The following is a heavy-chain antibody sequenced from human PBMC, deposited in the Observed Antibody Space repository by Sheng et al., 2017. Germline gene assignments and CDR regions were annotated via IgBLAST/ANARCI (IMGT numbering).Heavy chain of an antibody. CDR3: ARDGGGVVGQPWT. CDR2: IYYSGST. D-gene: IGHD3-16*01. V-gene: IGHV4-39*07. Sequence: QLQLQESGPGLVNPSETLSLTCTVSGASFSSSSYYWDWIRQPPGKGLEWIGTIYYSGSTYYNPSLKSRVTISVDTSKNQFSLNLTSVTAADTAMYYCARDGGGVVGQPWTWGQGTLVTVSS. CDR1: GASFSSSSYY. J-gene: IGHJ4*02.